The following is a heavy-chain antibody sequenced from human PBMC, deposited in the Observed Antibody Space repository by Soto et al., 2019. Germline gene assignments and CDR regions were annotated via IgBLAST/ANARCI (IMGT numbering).Heavy chain of an antibody. V-gene: IGHV3-23*01. J-gene: IGHJ4*02. CDR3: AKYWKFRHSYYYDSSGYYYDY. CDR2: ISGSGGST. D-gene: IGHD3-22*01. Sequence: GGSLRLSCAASGFTFSSYAMSWVRQAPGKGLEWVSAISGSGGSTYYADSVKGRFTISRDNSKNTLYLQMNSLRAEDTAVYDCAKYWKFRHSYYYDSSGYYYDYWGQGTLVTVSS. CDR1: GFTFSSYA.